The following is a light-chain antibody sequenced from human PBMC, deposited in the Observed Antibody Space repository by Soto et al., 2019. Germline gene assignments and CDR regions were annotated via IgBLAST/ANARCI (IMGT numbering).Light chain of an antibody. V-gene: IGKV1-5*03. CDR2: KAS. J-gene: IGKJ5*01. Sequence: GDTVTLTCRATEDVSQWLSWYQQKPGQAPKLLIYKASTLETGVPSRFSGRGSGTEFILTIRDLQPDDFETYFCQQYDSYSYTFGQGTRLEIK. CDR1: EDVSQW. CDR3: QQYDSYSYT.